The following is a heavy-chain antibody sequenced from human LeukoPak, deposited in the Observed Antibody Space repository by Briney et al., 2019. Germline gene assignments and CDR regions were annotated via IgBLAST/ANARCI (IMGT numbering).Heavy chain of an antibody. CDR1: GGSISSYY. V-gene: IGHV4-59*01. D-gene: IGHD3-16*01. Sequence: SETLSLTCTVSGGSISSYYWSWIRQPPGKGLEWIGYIYYSGGTNYNPSLKSRVTISVDTSKNQFSLKLSSVTAADTAVYYCARGVITFGGARGASYYYYYMDVWGKGTTVTVSS. J-gene: IGHJ6*03. CDR3: ARGVITFGGARGASYYYYYMDV. CDR2: IYYSGGT.